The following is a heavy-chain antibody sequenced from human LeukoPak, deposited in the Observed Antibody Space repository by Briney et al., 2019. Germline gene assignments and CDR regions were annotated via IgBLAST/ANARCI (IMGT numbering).Heavy chain of an antibody. CDR3: ATASYSGWTASHDY. CDR2: ISGSGGTT. V-gene: IGHV3-23*01. J-gene: IGHJ4*02. D-gene: IGHD6-6*01. CDR1: GFTFSSYS. Sequence: GGSLRLSCAASGFTFSSYSMNWVRQAPGKGLEWVSAISGSGGTTYYVDSVKGRFTISRDHSKNTLYLQMSSLRAEDTAVYYCATASYSGWTASHDYWGQGTLVTVFS.